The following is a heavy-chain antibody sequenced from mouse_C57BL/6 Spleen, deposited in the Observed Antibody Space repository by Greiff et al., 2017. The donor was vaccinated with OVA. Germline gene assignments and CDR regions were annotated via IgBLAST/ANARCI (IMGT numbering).Heavy chain of an antibody. D-gene: IGHD4-1*01. Sequence: VQLQQPGAELVKPGASVKLSCKASGYTFTSYWMHWVKQRLGQGLEWIGMIHPNSGSTNYNEKFKSKATLTVDKSSSTAYMQLSSLTSEDSAVDYCARRGTGPFDYWGQGTTLTVSS. CDR1: GYTFTSYW. CDR3: ARRGTGPFDY. V-gene: IGHV1-64*01. CDR2: IHPNSGST. J-gene: IGHJ2*01.